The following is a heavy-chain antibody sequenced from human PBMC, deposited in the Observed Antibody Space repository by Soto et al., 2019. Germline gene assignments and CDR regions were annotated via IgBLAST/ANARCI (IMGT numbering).Heavy chain of an antibody. CDR3: ARDSGVTTDYGLDV. Sequence: GASLRLSCAASGLTVNVNYMAWVRQAPGKGLEWVSFIYTGGRTFYVVSVTGRFTISRDDSENTGYLQMNSLRVQATPVSPCARDSGVTTDYGLDVWGQGTTVTVSS. V-gene: IGHV3-53*01. CDR1: GLTVNVNY. J-gene: IGHJ6*02. CDR2: IYTGGRT. D-gene: IGHD4-17*01.